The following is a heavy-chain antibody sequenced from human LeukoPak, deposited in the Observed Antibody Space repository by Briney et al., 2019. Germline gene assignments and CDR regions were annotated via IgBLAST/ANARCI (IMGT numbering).Heavy chain of an antibody. Sequence: GGSLRLSCAASGFTFSNYGMNWVRQAPGKGLEWVSAISGSGHNTYYADSVKGRFTISRDNSKNTLYLQMNSLRAEDTAVYYCAKSGYNRFDYWGQGTLVTVSS. CDR3: AKSGYNRFDY. CDR2: ISGSGHNT. CDR1: GFTFSNYG. V-gene: IGHV3-23*01. J-gene: IGHJ4*02. D-gene: IGHD5-24*01.